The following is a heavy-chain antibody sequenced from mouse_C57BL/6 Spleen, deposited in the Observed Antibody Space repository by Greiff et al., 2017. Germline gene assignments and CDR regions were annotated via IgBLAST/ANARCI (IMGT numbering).Heavy chain of an antibody. D-gene: IGHD1-1*01. CDR1: GYTFTSYW. CDR2: IHPNSGST. J-gene: IGHJ2*01. V-gene: IGHV1-64*01. Sequence: QVQLQQPGAELVKPGASVKLSCKASGYTFTSYWMHWVKQRPGQGLEWIGMIHPNSGSTNYNEKFKSKATLTVDKSSSTAYMQRSRPTSEDSAVYYCARGDTTVVALDYWGQGNTRTVSS. CDR3: ARGDTTVVALDY.